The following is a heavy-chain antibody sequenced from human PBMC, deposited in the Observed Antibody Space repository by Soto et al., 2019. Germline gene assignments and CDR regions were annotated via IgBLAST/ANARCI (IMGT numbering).Heavy chain of an antibody. CDR2: IYYSGST. V-gene: IGHV4-59*01. CDR1: GGSISSYY. CDR3: ARGIYSGYDPRFNYYYSYYMDD. J-gene: IGHJ6*03. D-gene: IGHD5-12*01. Sequence: SETLSLTCTVSGGSISSYYWSWIRQPPGKGLEWIGYIYYSGSTNYNPSLKSRVTISVDTSKNQFSLKLSSVTAADTAVYYCARGIYSGYDPRFNYYYSYYMDDGGKGPTVXAP.